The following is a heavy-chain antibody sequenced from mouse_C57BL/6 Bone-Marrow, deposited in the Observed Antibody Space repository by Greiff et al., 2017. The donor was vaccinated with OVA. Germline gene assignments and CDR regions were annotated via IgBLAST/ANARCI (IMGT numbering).Heavy chain of an antibody. J-gene: IGHJ4*01. V-gene: IGHV1-64*01. CDR1: GYTFTSYW. CDR2: IHPNSGST. CDR3: ASYYSNPYAMDY. D-gene: IGHD2-5*01. Sequence: QVQLQQSGAELVKPGASVKLSCKASGYTFTSYWMHWVKQRPGQGLEWIGMIHPNSGSTNYNEKFKRKATLTVDKSSSTAYMQLSSLTSEDSAVYYCASYYSNPYAMDYWGQGTSVTVSS.